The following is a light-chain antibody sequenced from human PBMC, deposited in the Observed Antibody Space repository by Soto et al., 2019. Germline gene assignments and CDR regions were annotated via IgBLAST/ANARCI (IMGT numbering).Light chain of an antibody. J-gene: IGLJ3*02. CDR3: QVWDSSGDHPV. Sequence: SSELTQPPSVSVAPGKTARITCGGNNIGSKSVHWYQQKPGQAPVLVIYYDSDRPSGIPERFSGSNSGNTATLTISRVEAGDEADYYCQVWDSSGDHPVFGGGTKLTVL. CDR2: YDS. V-gene: IGLV3-21*04. CDR1: NIGSKS.